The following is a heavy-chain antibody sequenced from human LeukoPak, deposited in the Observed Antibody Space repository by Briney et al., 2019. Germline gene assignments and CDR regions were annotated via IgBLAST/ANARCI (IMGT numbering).Heavy chain of an antibody. Sequence: PSETLSLTCTVSGGSISSYYWSWIRQPAGKGLEWIGRIYTSGSINYNPSLKSRVTMSVDTSKNQFSLKLSSVTAADTAVYYCARHDRGIAAAGADYWGQGTLVTVSS. V-gene: IGHV4-4*07. J-gene: IGHJ4*02. CDR3: ARHDRGIAAAGADY. CDR2: IYTSGSI. D-gene: IGHD6-13*01. CDR1: GGSISSYY.